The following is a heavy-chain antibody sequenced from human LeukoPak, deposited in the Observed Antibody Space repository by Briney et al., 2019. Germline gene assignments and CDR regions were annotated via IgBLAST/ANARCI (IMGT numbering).Heavy chain of an antibody. V-gene: IGHV4-30-2*01. Sequence: PSETLSLTCTVSGGSISSGGYYWSWIRQPPGKGLEWIGYIYHSGSTYYNPSLKSRVTISVDRSKNQFSLKLSSVTAADTAVYYCARATYSGHMKYYFDYWGQGTLVTVSS. CDR2: IYHSGST. J-gene: IGHJ4*02. CDR1: GGSISSGGYY. CDR3: ARATYSGHMKYYFDY. D-gene: IGHD5-12*01.